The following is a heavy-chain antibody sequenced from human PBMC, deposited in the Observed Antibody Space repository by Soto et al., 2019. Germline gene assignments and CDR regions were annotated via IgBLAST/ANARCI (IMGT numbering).Heavy chain of an antibody. Sequence: PSETLSLTCAVSGGSISSGGYSLSWIRQPPGKGLEWIGYIYHSGSTYYNPSLKSRVTISVDRSKNQFSLKLSSVTAADTAVYYCARGGPKYYTNYYGMDVWGPGTTVTVSS. J-gene: IGHJ6*02. D-gene: IGHD3-3*01. CDR1: GGSISSGGYS. CDR3: ARGGPKYYTNYYGMDV. V-gene: IGHV4-30-2*01. CDR2: IYHSGST.